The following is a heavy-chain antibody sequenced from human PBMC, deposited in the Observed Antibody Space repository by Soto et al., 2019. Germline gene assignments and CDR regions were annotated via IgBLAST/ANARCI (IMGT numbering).Heavy chain of an antibody. Sequence: PGGSLRLSCAASGFTFSNYAMNWVRQAPGKGLEWVSYISSSGSTIYYADSVKGRFTISRDNAKNSLYLQMNSLRAEDTAVYYCARDLVAISLSAENDYWGQGTLVTVSS. J-gene: IGHJ4*02. CDR1: GFTFSNYA. CDR3: ARDLVAISLSAENDY. D-gene: IGHD5-12*01. V-gene: IGHV3-48*03. CDR2: ISSSGSTI.